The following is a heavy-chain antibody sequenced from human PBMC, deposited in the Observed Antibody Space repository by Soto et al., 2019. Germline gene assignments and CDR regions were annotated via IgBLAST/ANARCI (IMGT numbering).Heavy chain of an antibody. CDR1: GGSFSGYY. V-gene: IGHV4-34*01. D-gene: IGHD6-13*01. CDR2: INHSGST. Sequence: SETLSLTCAVYGGSFSGYYWSWIRQPPGKGPAWIGEINHSGSTNYNPSLKSLCAISVDTSKNQFSLKLSSVTAADTAVSYCARRKRHSSSWLTPLYYFDYWGQGTLVTVSA. J-gene: IGHJ4*02. CDR3: ARRKRHSSSWLTPLYYFDY.